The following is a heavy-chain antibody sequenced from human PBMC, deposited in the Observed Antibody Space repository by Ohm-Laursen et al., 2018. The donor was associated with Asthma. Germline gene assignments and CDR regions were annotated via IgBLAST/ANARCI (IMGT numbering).Heavy chain of an antibody. CDR3: ARGDYYDSSGYFVFDY. D-gene: IGHD3-22*01. CDR1: GGTFSSYA. J-gene: IGHJ4*02. CDR2: IIPIFGTA. Sequence: SSVKVSCKASGGTFSSYAISWVRQAPGQGLEWMGGIIPIFGTANYAQKFQGRVTITADESTSTAYMELSSLRSEDTAVYYCARGDYYDSSGYFVFDYWGQGTLVTVSS. V-gene: IGHV1-69*01.